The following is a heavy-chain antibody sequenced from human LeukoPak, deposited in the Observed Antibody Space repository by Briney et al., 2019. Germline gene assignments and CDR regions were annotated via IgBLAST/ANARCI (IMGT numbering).Heavy chain of an antibody. J-gene: IGHJ4*02. CDR3: ASILSGGWYYFDY. CDR1: GFTFSSYS. D-gene: IGHD6-19*01. Sequence: GGSLRLSCAASGFTFSSYSMNWVRQAPGKGLEWVSSISSSSSYIYYADSVKGRFTISRDNAKNSLYLQMNSLRAEDTAVYYCASILSGGWYYFDYWGQGTLVTVSS. CDR2: ISSSSSYI. V-gene: IGHV3-21*01.